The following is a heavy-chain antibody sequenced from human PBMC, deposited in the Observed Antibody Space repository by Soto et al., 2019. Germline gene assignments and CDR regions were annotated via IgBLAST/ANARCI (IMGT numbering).Heavy chain of an antibody. Sequence: QLQLQESGPGLVKPSEPLSLTCTVSGGSISSSSYYWGWIRQPPGKGLEWIGSIYYSGSTYYNPSLKSRVTISVDTSKNQFSLKLSSVTAADTAVYYCARRPKVYYYYGMDVWGQGTTVTVSS. CDR1: GGSISSSSYY. V-gene: IGHV4-39*01. J-gene: IGHJ6*02. CDR2: IYYSGST. CDR3: ARRPKVYYYYGMDV.